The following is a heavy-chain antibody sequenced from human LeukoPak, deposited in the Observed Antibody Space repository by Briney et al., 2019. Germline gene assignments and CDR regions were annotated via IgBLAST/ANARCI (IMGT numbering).Heavy chain of an antibody. CDR3: ARGDVLRYFDWLLYGFDY. D-gene: IGHD3-9*01. CDR1: GYTFTSYY. J-gene: IGHJ4*02. CDR2: INPSGGST. V-gene: IGHV1-46*01. Sequence: ASVKVSCKASGYTFTSYYMHWVRQAPGQGLEWMGIINPSGGSTSYAQKFQGRVTMTRDMSTSTVYMELSSLRSEDTAVSYCARGDVLRYFDWLLYGFDYWGQGTLVTVSS.